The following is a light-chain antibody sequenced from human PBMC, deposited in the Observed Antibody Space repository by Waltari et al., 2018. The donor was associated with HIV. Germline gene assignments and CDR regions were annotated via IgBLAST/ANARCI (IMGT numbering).Light chain of an antibody. CDR3: QQLSDASQLT. Sequence: IVMTQSPASLAVPLGERATINCRSSQSVLYRSNNKNSLAWYQQKPGQPPKLLIYWASTRESGVPDRFSGSGSGTDFTLTISSLQAEDVAVYYCQQLSDASQLTFGGGTRLEIK. J-gene: IGKJ4*01. CDR2: WAS. V-gene: IGKV4-1*01. CDR1: QSVLYRSNNKNS.